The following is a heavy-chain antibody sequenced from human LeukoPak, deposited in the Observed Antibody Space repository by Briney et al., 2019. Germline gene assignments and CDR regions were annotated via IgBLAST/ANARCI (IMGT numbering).Heavy chain of an antibody. D-gene: IGHD6-13*01. CDR1: GYTFSTYY. V-gene: IGHV1-46*01. Sequence: GASVKVSCKASGYTFSTYYMHWVRQAPGQGLEWMGIINPTGGTTSYAQKFQGRVTMTRDTSTSTFYMELSSLRSVDTAVYYCARDLSSWALYWGQGTLVTVSS. CDR3: ARDLSSWALY. CDR2: INPTGGTT. J-gene: IGHJ4*02.